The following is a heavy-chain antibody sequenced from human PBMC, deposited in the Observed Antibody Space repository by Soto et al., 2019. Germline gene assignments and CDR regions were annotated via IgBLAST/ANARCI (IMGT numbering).Heavy chain of an antibody. CDR1: GFTFSNYA. D-gene: IGHD2-2*01. J-gene: IGHJ4*02. Sequence: GALSLSCAASGFTFSNYAMSSVRQAPGKGLEWVSAISGSGGSTSYTDSVKGRFTISRDNSKNMLYLQMNSLRAEDTAVYYCAKDPRRDCSSTSCYVGFDYWGQGTLVNGSS. CDR2: ISGSGGST. CDR3: AKDPRRDCSSTSCYVGFDY. V-gene: IGHV3-23*01.